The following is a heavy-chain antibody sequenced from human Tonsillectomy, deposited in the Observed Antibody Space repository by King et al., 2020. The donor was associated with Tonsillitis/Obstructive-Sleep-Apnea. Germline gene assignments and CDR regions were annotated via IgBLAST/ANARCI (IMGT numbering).Heavy chain of an antibody. D-gene: IGHD2-15*01. Sequence: QFTLKESGPTLVKPTQTLTLTCTFSGFSLSTSGVGVGWIRQPPGKALEWLALIYWDGDKRYSPSLKNRLAITKDTPKNQVVLTMTNMDPVDPATYYCARSPPYCSGGSCYFDYWGQGALVSVSS. CDR1: GFSLSTSGVG. CDR3: ARSPPYCSGGSCYFDY. CDR2: IYWDGDK. J-gene: IGHJ4*02. V-gene: IGHV2-5*02.